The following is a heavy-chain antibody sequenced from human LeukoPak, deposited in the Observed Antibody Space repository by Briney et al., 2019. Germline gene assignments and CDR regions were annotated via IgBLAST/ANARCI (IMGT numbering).Heavy chain of an antibody. CDR1: GFTFSSYS. Sequence: PGGSLRLSCAASGFTFSSYSMNWVHQAPGKGLEWVSYISSSSSTIYYADSVKGRFTISRDNAKNSLYLQMNSLRAEDTAVYYCARDYPLLLWFGEATDAFDIWGQGTMVTVSS. J-gene: IGHJ3*02. CDR2: ISSSSSTI. D-gene: IGHD3-10*01. CDR3: ARDYPLLLWFGEATDAFDI. V-gene: IGHV3-48*04.